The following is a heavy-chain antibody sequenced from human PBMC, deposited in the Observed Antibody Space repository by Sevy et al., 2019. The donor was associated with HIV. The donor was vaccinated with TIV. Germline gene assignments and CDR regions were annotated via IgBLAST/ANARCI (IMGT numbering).Heavy chain of an antibody. Sequence: GGSLRLSCAASGFTFSTYEMHWVRQAPGKGLEWVAFVRLDGTIKYYTDSVKGRLTISRDNSKNTLYLQMNSLRAEDTAVYFCAKVLHIVVVPAAIDYYYGMDVWGQGTTVTVSS. D-gene: IGHD2-2*01. CDR3: AKVLHIVVVPAAIDYYYGMDV. CDR1: GFTFSTYE. J-gene: IGHJ6*02. CDR2: VRLDGTIK. V-gene: IGHV3-30*02.